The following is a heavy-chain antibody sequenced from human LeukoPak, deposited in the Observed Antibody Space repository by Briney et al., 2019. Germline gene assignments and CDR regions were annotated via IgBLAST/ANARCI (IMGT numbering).Heavy chain of an antibody. J-gene: IGHJ4*02. D-gene: IGHD2-15*01. CDR3: SDF. CDR1: GFTFNNYA. V-gene: IGHV3-23*01. CDR2: ILGSGRSA. Sequence: GGSLRFSCAASGFTFNNYAMSWVRQAPGKGLEWVSAILGSGRSAYYADSVKGRFTISRDNSKNSLFLQMNSLRVEDTALYYDSDFWGPGTLVTVSA.